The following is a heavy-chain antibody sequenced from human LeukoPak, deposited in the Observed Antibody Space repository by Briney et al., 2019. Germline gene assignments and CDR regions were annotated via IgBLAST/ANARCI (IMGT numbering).Heavy chain of an antibody. CDR2: IKGDGIDT. V-gene: IGHV3-74*01. D-gene: IGHD1-26*01. J-gene: IGHJ3*02. CDR1: GFTFSNYW. CDR3: VRDQGLWALDI. Sequence: GGSLRLSCAASGFTFSNYWMHWVRQAPGKGLMWVSRIKGDGIDTIGADFVKGRFTTSRDNAKNTLYLQMNSLRAEDTATYYCVRDQGLWALDIWGQGTTVTVSS.